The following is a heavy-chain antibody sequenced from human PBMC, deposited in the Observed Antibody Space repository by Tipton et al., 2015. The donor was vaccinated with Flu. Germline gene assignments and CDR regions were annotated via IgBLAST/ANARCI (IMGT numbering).Heavy chain of an antibody. CDR2: IYYSGST. D-gene: IGHD4-17*01. CDR1: GGSISSGDYY. CDR3: SREGYSVTTRWFGP. V-gene: IGHV4-30-4*01. Sequence: TLSLTCTVSGGSISSGDYYWSWIRQPPGKGLEWIGYIYYSGSTYYNPSLKSRVTISVDTSKNQFSLKLSSVTAADTAVYYCSREGYSVTTRWFGPWGQGTLVTVSS. J-gene: IGHJ5*02.